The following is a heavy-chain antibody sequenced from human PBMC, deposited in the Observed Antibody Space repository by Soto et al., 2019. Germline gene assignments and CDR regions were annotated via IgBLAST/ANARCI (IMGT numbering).Heavy chain of an antibody. D-gene: IGHD3-22*01. J-gene: IGHJ4*02. Sequence: PSETLSLTCAVYGGSFSGYYWSWIRQPPGKGLEWIGEINHSGSTNYNPSLKSRVTISVDTSKNQFSLKLSSVTAADTAVYYCARGSPITMIVVVTQPLDYWGQGTQVTVPS. CDR3: ARGSPITMIVVVTQPLDY. CDR1: GGSFSGYY. V-gene: IGHV4-34*01. CDR2: INHSGST.